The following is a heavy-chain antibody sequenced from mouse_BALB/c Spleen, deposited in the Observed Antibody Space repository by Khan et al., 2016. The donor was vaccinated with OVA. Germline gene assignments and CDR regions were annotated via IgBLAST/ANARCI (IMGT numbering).Heavy chain of an antibody. J-gene: IGHJ2*01. Sequence: QVQLKESGPGLVAPSQSLSITCTASGFSLTSYGVHWVRQPPGKGLEWLGVICAGGSTNYNSALMSRLSISKDNSKSQVILKMNSLQTDDRAMYYCARLEDIWGQGTTLTVSS. CDR2: ICAGGST. D-gene: IGHD1-3*01. V-gene: IGHV2-9*02. CDR3: ARLEDI. CDR1: GFSLTSYG.